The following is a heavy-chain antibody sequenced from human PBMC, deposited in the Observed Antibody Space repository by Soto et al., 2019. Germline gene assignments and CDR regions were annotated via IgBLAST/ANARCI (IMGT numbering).Heavy chain of an antibody. V-gene: IGHV2-5*01. CDR2: IYWNDDK. CDR1: GFSLSTSGVG. CDR3: AHRRRMQWLVRGRDWFDP. J-gene: IGHJ5*02. Sequence: QITLKESGPTLVKPTQTLTLTCTFSGFSLSTSGVGVGWIRQPPGKALEWLALIYWNDDKRYSPSLKSRLTITKDTSKNQVFLTMTNMDPVDTATYYCAHRRRMQWLVRGRDWFDPWGQGTMVTVSS. D-gene: IGHD6-19*01.